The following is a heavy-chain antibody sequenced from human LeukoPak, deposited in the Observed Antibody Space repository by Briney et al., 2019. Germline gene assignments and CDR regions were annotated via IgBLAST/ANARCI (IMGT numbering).Heavy chain of an antibody. Sequence: SETLSLTCTASGGSISSYFWTWIRQPAGKGLEWIGRIYPSGNTNYNPSLKSRVSMSVDTSKNQFSLNLTSVTAADTAVYYCAREGTVARGLDYWGQGTLVTVSS. CDR3: AREGTVARGLDY. V-gene: IGHV4-4*07. CDR1: GGSISSYF. D-gene: IGHD4-17*01. CDR2: IYPSGNT. J-gene: IGHJ4*02.